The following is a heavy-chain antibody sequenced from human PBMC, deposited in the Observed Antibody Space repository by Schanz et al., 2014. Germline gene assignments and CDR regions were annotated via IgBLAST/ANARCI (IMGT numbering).Heavy chain of an antibody. V-gene: IGHV3-23*04. J-gene: IGHJ3*02. CDR2: IGGSGGST. Sequence: EVQLVESGGGLVQPGGSLTLSCAASGFTFSSYLMSWVRQAPGKGLEWVSGIGGSGGSTDYADSVKGRFTISRDNSKNTVHLQMNSLRAEDTSVYFCAKDRWRATVMVDAFDIWGQGTXXXVSS. CDR3: AKDRWRATVMVDAFDI. D-gene: IGHD4-4*01. CDR1: GFTFSSYL.